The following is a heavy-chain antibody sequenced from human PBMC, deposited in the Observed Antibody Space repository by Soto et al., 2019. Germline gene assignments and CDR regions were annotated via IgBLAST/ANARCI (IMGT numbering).Heavy chain of an antibody. Sequence: KPSETLSLTCAVYGGSFSGYYWSWIRQPPGKGLEWIGEINHSGSTNYNPSLKSRVTISVDTSKNQFSLKLSSVTAADTAVYYCARESSLRIQLWAKPALDVWGKGTTVTVSS. D-gene: IGHD5-18*01. J-gene: IGHJ6*04. CDR3: ARESSLRIQLWAKPALDV. CDR2: INHSGST. V-gene: IGHV4-34*01. CDR1: GGSFSGYY.